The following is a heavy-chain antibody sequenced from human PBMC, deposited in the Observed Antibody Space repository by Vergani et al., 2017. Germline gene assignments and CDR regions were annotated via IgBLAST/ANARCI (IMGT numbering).Heavy chain of an antibody. CDR2: ISAYNGNT. D-gene: IGHD2-15*01. V-gene: IGHV1-18*01. J-gene: IGHJ4*02. CDR3: ARDWCSGGSCYSAYFDY. Sequence: QVQLVQSGAEVKKPGSSVKVSCKASGGTFSSYAISWVRQAPGQGLEWMGWISAYNGNTNYAQKLQGRVTMTTDTSTSTAYMELRSLRSDDTAVYYCARDWCSGGSCYSAYFDYWGQGTLVTVSS. CDR1: GGTFSSYA.